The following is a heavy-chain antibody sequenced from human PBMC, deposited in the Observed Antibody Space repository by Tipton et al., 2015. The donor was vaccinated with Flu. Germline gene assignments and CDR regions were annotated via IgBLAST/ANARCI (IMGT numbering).Heavy chain of an antibody. CDR2: IIPIFGTA. CDR3: ARVGLRWQLVLGKYAFDV. Sequence: QSGAEVKKPGSSVKVSCKASGGTFSSYAISWVRQAPGQGLEWMGGIIPIFGTANYAQKFQGRVTITADKSTSTAYMELSSLRSGAPAVYYCARVGLRWQLVLGKYAFDVWGKVTMATVSS. V-gene: IGHV1-69*06. CDR1: GGTFSSYA. J-gene: IGHJ3*01. D-gene: IGHD6-6*01.